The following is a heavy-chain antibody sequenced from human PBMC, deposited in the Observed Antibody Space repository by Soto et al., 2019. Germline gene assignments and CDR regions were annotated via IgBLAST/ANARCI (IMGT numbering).Heavy chain of an antibody. CDR2: IYYSGST. J-gene: IGHJ6*03. CDR3: ARQLFLWFGELERSGYMDV. CDR1: GGSIRSNSYY. Sequence: SETLSLTCTVSGGSIRSNSYYWGWIRQPPGKGLEWIGSIYYSGSTNDNPSLKSRVTISVDTSKNQFSLKLSPVTAADTAVYYCARQLFLWFGELERSGYMDVWGKGTTVTVSS. V-gene: IGHV4-39*01. D-gene: IGHD3-10*01.